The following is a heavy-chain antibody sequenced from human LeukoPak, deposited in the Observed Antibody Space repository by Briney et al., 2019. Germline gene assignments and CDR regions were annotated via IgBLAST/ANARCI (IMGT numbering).Heavy chain of an antibody. CDR1: GFTFSSYS. CDR2: ISSSSSYI. V-gene: IGHV3-21*01. D-gene: IGHD1-26*01. Sequence: GGSLRLSCAASGFTFSSYSMNWVRQAPGKGLEWVSSISSSSSYIYYADSVKGRFTISRDNSKNTLYLQMNSLRAEDTAVYYCAREERELLVFDYWGQGTLVTVSS. J-gene: IGHJ4*02. CDR3: AREERELLVFDY.